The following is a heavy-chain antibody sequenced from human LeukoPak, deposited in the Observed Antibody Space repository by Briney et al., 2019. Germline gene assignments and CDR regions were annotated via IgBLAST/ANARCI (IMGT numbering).Heavy chain of an antibody. CDR3: ARDRTGYGNYYFDS. CDR2: IISTYGAS. CDR1: GDTVRKYA. V-gene: IGHV1-69*05. Sequence: SVKVSCKASGDTVRKYAIGWVRQAPGQGLEWIGGIISTYGASNYAQKFQGRVTLTTNESANTAYMELRSLRSEDTAVYYCARDRTGYGNYYFDSWGQGTPVTVSS. J-gene: IGHJ4*02. D-gene: IGHD5-18*01.